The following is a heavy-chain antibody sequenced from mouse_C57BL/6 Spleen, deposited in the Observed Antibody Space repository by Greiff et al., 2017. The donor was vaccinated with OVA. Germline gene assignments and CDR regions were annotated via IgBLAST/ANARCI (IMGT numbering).Heavy chain of an antibody. CDR2: IHPNSGGT. CDR1: GYTFTSYW. V-gene: IGHV1-64*01. J-gene: IGHJ1*03. CDR3: ARVTTVVCFDV. D-gene: IGHD1-1*01. Sequence: VQLQQPGAELVKPGASVKLSCKASGYTFTSYWMHWVKQRPGQGLEWIGMIHPNSGGTNYNEKFKSKATLTVDKSSSTAYMQRSSLTSEDSAVYCCARVTTVVCFDVWGTGTTVTVSS.